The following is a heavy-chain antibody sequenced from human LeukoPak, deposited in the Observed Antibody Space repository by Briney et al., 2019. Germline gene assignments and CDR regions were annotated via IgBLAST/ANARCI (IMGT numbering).Heavy chain of an antibody. CDR2: INSNSAHT. J-gene: IGHJ5*01. Sequence: PGGSLRLSCAASGFTFDEYSMHWVRQVPGKGPEWVSGINSNSAHTEYAGSVKGRFTISRDNAKNSLYLQMNSLRGEDTAVYYCARDIDWLDCWGQGTLVTVSS. V-gene: IGHV3-9*01. CDR1: GFTFDEYS. CDR3: ARDIDWLDC.